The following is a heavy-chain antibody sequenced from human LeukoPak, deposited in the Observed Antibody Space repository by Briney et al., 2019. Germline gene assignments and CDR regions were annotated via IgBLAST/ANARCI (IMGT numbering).Heavy chain of an antibody. CDR1: GGSFSGYY. J-gene: IGHJ5*02. D-gene: IGHD3-22*01. V-gene: IGHV4-34*01. CDR3: ASGVSYYYDSSGYLDP. Sequence: KPSETLSLTCAVYGGSFSGYYWSWIRQPPGKGLEWIGEINHSGSTNYNPSLKGRVTISVDTSKNQFSLKLSSVTAADTAVYYCASGVSYYYDSSGYLDPWGQGTLVTVSS. CDR2: INHSGST.